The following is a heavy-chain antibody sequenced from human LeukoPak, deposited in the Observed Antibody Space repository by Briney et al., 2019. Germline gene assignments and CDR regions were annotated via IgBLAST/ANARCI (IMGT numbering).Heavy chain of an antibody. V-gene: IGHV3-48*03. CDR2: ISSSGSII. CDR1: GFTFSRYE. CDR3: ARHDYGGNSGDY. Sequence: GGSLRLSCAASGFTFSRYELNWVRQAPGKGLEWVSYISSSGSIIYYADSVKGRFTISRDNAKNSLYLQMNSLRDEDTAVYYCARHDYGGNSGDYWGQGTLVTVSS. D-gene: IGHD4-23*01. J-gene: IGHJ4*02.